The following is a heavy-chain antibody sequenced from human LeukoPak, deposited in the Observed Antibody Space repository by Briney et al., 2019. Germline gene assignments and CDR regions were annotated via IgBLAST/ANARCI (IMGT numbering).Heavy chain of an antibody. CDR1: AFTFSSSP. V-gene: IGHV3-23*05. CDR3: AKGGISSTGLEA. D-gene: IGHD1-1*01. Sequence: GGSLSLSCAASAFTFSSSPMTWVRQSPGKGLEWVSSIDTGIGATYYADSVKGRFTISRDNSKNRVYLQMSSLRDDDTAVYYCAKGGISSTGLEAWGQGTLVTVSS. CDR2: IDTGIGAT. J-gene: IGHJ5*02.